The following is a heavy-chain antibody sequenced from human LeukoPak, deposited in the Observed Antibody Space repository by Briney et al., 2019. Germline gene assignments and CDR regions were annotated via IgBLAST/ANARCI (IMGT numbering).Heavy chain of an antibody. V-gene: IGHV4-30-4*08. J-gene: IGHJ4*02. Sequence: SQTLSLTCTVSGGSISSGDYYWSWIRQPPGKGLEWIGYIYYSGSTYYNPSLKSRVTISVDTSKNQFSLKLSSVTSADTAVYYCARGTTVTYYFDYWGQGTLVTVSS. CDR1: GGSISSGDYY. D-gene: IGHD4-17*01. CDR3: ARGTTVTYYFDY. CDR2: IYYSGST.